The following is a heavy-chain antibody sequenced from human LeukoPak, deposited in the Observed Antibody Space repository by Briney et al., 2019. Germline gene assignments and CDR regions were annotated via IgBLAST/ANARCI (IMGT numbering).Heavy chain of an antibody. V-gene: IGHV4-59*11. CDR3: ACYNFVGRTFDC. J-gene: IGHJ4*02. CDR2: VHYSLPS. Sequence: SETLSLTCSVSGDSMSGHFWSWIRQSPGKGLEWIGNVHYSLPSNFSPSLKSRVTISMDTSRSQFSLKLGTMTAADTAVYYCACYNFVGRTFDCWGQGTLVTVSS. CDR1: GDSMSGHF. D-gene: IGHD5-24*01.